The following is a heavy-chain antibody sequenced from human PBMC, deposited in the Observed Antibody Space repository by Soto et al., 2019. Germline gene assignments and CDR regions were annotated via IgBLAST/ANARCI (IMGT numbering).Heavy chain of an antibody. D-gene: IGHD3-16*01. CDR3: ARPGKGGNWFDP. CDR1: GGTFSRYA. CDR2: IIPIFGTA. Sequence: SVKVSCKASGGTFSRYAISWVRQAPGQGLEWMGGIIPIFGTANYAQKFQGRVTMTRNTSISTAYMELSSLRSEDTAVYYCARPGKGGNWFDPWGQGTLVTVSS. J-gene: IGHJ5*02. V-gene: IGHV1-69*05.